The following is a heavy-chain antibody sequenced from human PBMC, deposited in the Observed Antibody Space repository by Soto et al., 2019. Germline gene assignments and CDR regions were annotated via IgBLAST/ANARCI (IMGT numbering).Heavy chain of an antibody. V-gene: IGHV1-69*02. CDR2: IIPILGIA. J-gene: IGHJ4*02. Sequence: QVQLVQSGAEVKKPGSSVKVSCKASGGTFSSYTISWVRQAPGQGLECMGRIIPILGIANYAQKFQGRVTITADKSPTTAYMKRSRLSSEDTAVYYCAVSYHRYSDSRGPPPYWGQGTLVTVSS. CDR1: GGTFSSYT. CDR3: AVSYHRYSDSRGPPPY. D-gene: IGHD3-22*01.